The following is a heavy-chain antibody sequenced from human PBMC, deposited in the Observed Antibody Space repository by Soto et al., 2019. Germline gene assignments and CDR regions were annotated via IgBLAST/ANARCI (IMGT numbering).Heavy chain of an antibody. D-gene: IGHD5-18*01. CDR2: ISSSSSYI. CDR1: GFTFSSYS. Sequence: GGSLRLSCAASGFTFSSYSMNWVRQAPGKGLEWVSSISSSSSYIYYADSVKGRFTISRDNAKNSLYLQMNSLRAEDTAVYYCACGGSYGYHDAFDIWGQGTMVTVSS. V-gene: IGHV3-21*01. CDR3: ACGGSYGYHDAFDI. J-gene: IGHJ3*02.